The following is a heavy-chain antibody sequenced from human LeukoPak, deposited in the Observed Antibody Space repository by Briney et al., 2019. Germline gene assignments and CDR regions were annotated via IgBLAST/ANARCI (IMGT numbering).Heavy chain of an antibody. Sequence: NSSETLSLTCAVYGGSFSGYYWSWIRQPPGKGLEWIGEINHSGSTNYNPSLKSRVTISVDTSKNQFSLKLSSVTAADTAVYYCARGRCAIVVVPAAIGWFDPWGQGTLVTVSS. D-gene: IGHD2-2*02. CDR2: INHSGST. J-gene: IGHJ5*02. CDR3: ARGRCAIVVVPAAIGWFDP. V-gene: IGHV4-34*01. CDR1: GGSFSGYY.